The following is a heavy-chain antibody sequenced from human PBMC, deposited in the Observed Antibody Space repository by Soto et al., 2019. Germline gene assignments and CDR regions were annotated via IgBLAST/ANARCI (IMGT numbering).Heavy chain of an antibody. Sequence: AHLSESGGGLQQPGGSLKLSCEASRFTFSNFAMSWVRQAPGKGLEWISTIGVTAGSTYYTDSVRGRFTISRDNSKNTLYLEMNSLRAEDTALYYCAKVMYTGTDVAAFDSWGQGTLVAVSS. CDR2: IGVTAGST. CDR1: RFTFSNFA. D-gene: IGHD1-1*01. CDR3: AKVMYTGTDVAAFDS. V-gene: IGHV3-23*01. J-gene: IGHJ4*02.